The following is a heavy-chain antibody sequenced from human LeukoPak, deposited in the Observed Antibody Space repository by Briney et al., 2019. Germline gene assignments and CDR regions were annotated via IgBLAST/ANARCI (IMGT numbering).Heavy chain of an antibody. CDR1: GGSISSYY. Sequence: KPSETLSLTCTVSGGSISSYYWSWIRQPPGKGLEWIGYIYYSGSTNYNPSLKSRVTISVDTSKNQFSLKLSSVTAADTAVYYCARRGPGNWYFDLWGRGTLVTVSS. CDR3: ARRGPGNWYFDL. J-gene: IGHJ2*01. D-gene: IGHD3-10*01. CDR2: IYYSGST. V-gene: IGHV4-59*01.